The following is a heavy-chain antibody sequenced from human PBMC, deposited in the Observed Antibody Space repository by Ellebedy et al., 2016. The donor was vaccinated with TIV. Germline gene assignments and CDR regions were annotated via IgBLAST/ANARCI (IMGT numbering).Heavy chain of an antibody. D-gene: IGHD3-16*01. J-gene: IGHJ6*03. Sequence: PGGSLRLSCTASGFTFSSYSMFLVRQAPGQGLEWVALISYDVITQYYADSVKGRFTTSRDNSKNILYLQMNSLRPEDTAVYYCANRGPRGTFSMDVWGKGTTVTVSS. CDR3: ANRGPRGTFSMDV. V-gene: IGHV3-30*01. CDR2: ISYDVITQ. CDR1: GFTFSSYS.